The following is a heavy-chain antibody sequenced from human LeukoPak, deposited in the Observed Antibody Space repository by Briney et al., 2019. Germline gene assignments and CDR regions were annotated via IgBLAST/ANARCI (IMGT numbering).Heavy chain of an antibody. CDR1: GYLFTAFY. V-gene: IGHV1-69*13. CDR3: ARSLSYSSGWDY. Sequence: GASVKVSCKSSGYLFTAFYIHWVRQAPGQGLEWMGGIIPIFGTANYAQKFRGRVTITADESTSTAYMELSSLRSEDTAVYYCARSLSYSSGWDYWGQGTLVTVSS. J-gene: IGHJ4*02. D-gene: IGHD6-19*01. CDR2: IIPIFGTA.